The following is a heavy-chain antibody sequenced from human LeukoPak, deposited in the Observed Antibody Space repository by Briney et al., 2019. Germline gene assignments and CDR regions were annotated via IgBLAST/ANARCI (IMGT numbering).Heavy chain of an antibody. D-gene: IGHD5-12*01. CDR1: GFTVSGNY. CDR2: IYIGGRT. V-gene: IGHV3-53*01. J-gene: IGHJ6*02. Sequence: GGSLRLSCAASGFTVSGNYMSWVRLAAGNGLEWVSVIYIGGRTNYADTVRGRFTISRDNSKNTLYLQMNSLRAEDTAVYYCARGRYEFSAGMDVWGQGTTVTVSS. CDR3: ARGRYEFSAGMDV.